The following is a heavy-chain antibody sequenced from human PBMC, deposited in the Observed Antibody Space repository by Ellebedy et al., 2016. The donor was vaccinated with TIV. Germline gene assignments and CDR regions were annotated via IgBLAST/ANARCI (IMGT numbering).Heavy chain of an antibody. J-gene: IGHJ5*02. CDR1: GFTFSSDW. CDR3: AGIADVRFDP. D-gene: IGHD3-10*02. Sequence: GESLKISCAASGFTFSSDWMSWVRQAPGKGLEWVANIKQDGSEKYYLDSVKGRFTISRDNAKNSLYLQMSSLRAEDTAVYYCAGIADVRFDPWGQGTLVSVSS. CDR2: IKQDGSEK. V-gene: IGHV3-7*01.